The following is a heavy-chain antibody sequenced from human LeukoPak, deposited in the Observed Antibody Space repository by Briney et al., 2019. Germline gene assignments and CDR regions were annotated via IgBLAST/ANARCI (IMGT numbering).Heavy chain of an antibody. J-gene: IGHJ4*02. V-gene: IGHV4-34*01. CDR2: INHSGST. CDR1: GGSFSGYY. D-gene: IGHD3-9*01. CDR3: ASVGLYDILTGYYKGFDY. Sequence: SETLSLTCAVYGGSFSGYYWSWIRQPPGKGLEWIGEINHSGSTNYNPSLKSRVTISVDTSKNQFSLKLSSVTAADTAVYYCASVGLYDILTGYYKGFDYWGQGTLVTVSS.